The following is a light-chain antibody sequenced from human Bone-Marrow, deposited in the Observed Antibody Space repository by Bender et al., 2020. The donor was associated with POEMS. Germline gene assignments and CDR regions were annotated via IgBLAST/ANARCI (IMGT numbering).Light chain of an antibody. CDR2: EDT. CDR1: NTDLGPHSV. CDR3: SSYAGGILL. J-gene: IGLJ2*01. Sequence: QSALTQPASVSESPGQSITVSCTGDNTDLGPHSVVSWYQQHPGRVPKLMIYEDTKRPSGVSDRFSASKSGDTASLTISGLQPEDEADYYCSSYAGGILLFGGGTKLTVL. V-gene: IGLV2-14*02.